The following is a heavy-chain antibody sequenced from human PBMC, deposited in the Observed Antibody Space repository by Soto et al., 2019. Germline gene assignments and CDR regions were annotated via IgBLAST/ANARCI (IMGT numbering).Heavy chain of an antibody. J-gene: IGHJ6*02. CDR2: IYPGDSDT. D-gene: IGHD6-13*01. V-gene: IGHV5-51*01. CDR1: GYSFTSYW. Sequence: PGESLKISCKGSGYSFTSYWIGWVRQMPGKGLEWMGIIYPGDSDTRYSPSFQGQVTISADKSISTAYLQWSSLKASDTAMYYCAISYIAAANWGGMDVWGQGTKVTFSS. CDR3: AISYIAAANWGGMDV.